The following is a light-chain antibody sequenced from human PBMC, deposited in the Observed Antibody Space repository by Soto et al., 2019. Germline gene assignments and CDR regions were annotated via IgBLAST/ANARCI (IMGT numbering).Light chain of an antibody. Sequence: EILLTQSPGTLSLSPGERATLSCRASQTINSSYLTWYQQKPGQAPRLLIYSASSRATDIPERFSGSGSGTDFTLTISRLEPEDFAVYYCQLYGVSPPKYTFGRGTKLEI. V-gene: IGKV3-20*01. CDR2: SAS. CDR3: QLYGVSPPKYT. CDR1: QTINSSY. J-gene: IGKJ2*01.